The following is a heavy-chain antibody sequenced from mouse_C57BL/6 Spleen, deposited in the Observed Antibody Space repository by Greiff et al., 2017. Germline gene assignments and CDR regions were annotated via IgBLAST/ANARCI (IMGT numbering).Heavy chain of an antibody. D-gene: IGHD3-1*01. V-gene: IGHV1-15*01. CDR2: IDPETGGT. J-gene: IGHJ1*03. Sequence: QVQLQQSGAELVRPGASVTLSCKASGYTFTDYEMHWVKQTPVHGLEWIGAIDPETGGTAYNQKFKGKAILTADKSSSTAYMELRSLTSEDSAVYYCTRRGGYNWYFDVWGTGTTVTVSS. CDR3: TRRGGYNWYFDV. CDR1: GYTFTDYE.